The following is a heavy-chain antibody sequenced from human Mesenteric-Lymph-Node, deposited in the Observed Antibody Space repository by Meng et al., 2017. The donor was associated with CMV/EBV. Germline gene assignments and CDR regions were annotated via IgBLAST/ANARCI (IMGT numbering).Heavy chain of an antibody. D-gene: IGHD5-24*01. V-gene: IGHV3-23*03. J-gene: IGHJ4*02. CDR1: GFTFSSYA. CDR2: IYSGGSST. Sequence: LSLTCAASGFTFSSYAMSWVRQAPGKGLEWVSVIYSGGSSTYYADSVKGRFTISRDNSKNTLYLQMNSLRTEDTAVYYCARYLGVQRATLTLDSWGQGTLVTVSS. CDR3: ARYLGVQRATLTLDS.